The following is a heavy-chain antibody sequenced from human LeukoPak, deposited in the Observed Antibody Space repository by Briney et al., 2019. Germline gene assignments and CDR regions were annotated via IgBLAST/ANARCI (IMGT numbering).Heavy chain of an antibody. CDR2: INTDGSTT. CDR3: ARGRYYDSSGHGAFDI. CDR1: GFTFSSYW. J-gene: IGHJ3*02. D-gene: IGHD3-22*01. V-gene: IGHV3-74*01. Sequence: PGGSLRLSCAASGFTFSSYWMHWVRQAPGKGLVWVSRINTDGSTTNYVDSVKGRFTISRDNAKNTLYLQMNSLRAEDAAVYYCARGRYYDSSGHGAFDIWGQGTMVTVSS.